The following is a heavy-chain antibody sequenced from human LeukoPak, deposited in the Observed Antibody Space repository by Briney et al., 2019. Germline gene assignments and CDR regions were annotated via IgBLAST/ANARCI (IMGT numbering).Heavy chain of an antibody. D-gene: IGHD4-17*01. CDR3: ARARSTTTVTYYFDY. V-gene: IGHV4-4*07. Sequence: PSETLSLTCTVSGGSISSYYWSWIRQPAGKGLEWIGRIYTSGSTNYNPSLKSRVTMSVDTSKNQFSLKLSSVTAADTAVHYCARARSTTTVTYYFDYWGQGTLVTVSS. CDR1: GGSISSYY. J-gene: IGHJ4*02. CDR2: IYTSGST.